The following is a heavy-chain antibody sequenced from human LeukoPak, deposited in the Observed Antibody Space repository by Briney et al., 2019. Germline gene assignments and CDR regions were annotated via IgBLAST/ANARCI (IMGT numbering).Heavy chain of an antibody. D-gene: IGHD5-12*01. CDR3: TTTYIVASTRKFGDY. CDR2: IKSKTVGGTT. J-gene: IGHJ4*02. V-gene: IGHV3-15*01. CDR1: GFIFSNAW. Sequence: GGSLRLSCAASGFIFSNAWMNWVRQAPGKGLEWVGRIKSKTVGGTTDYAAPVKGRFTISRDDSQNTVDLQISSLTAEDTAMYFCTTTYIVASTRKFGDYWGQGTLVVVSS.